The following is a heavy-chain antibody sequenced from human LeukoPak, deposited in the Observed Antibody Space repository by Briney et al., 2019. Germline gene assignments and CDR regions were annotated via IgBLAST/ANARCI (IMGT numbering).Heavy chain of an antibody. J-gene: IGHJ4*02. CDR1: GDSISSDY. CDR2: IYTTGST. V-gene: IGHV4-4*07. CDR3: ASASGY. Sequence: KSSETLSLTCSVSGDSISSDYWSWIRQLAGKGLEWIGRIYTTGSTNYNPSLKSRVTMSVDMSKNQFSLKLSSVTAADTAVYYCASASGYWGQGTLVTVSS. D-gene: IGHD6-19*01.